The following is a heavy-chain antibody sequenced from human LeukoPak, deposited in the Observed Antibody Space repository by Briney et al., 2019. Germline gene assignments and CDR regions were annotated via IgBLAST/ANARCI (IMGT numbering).Heavy chain of an antibody. CDR3: ARRIAAAGTYYYYGRDV. Sequence: GGSLRLSCAASGFTLSDHYMSWIRQAPGKGLEWVANIKQDGSEKYYVDSVKGRFTISRDNTKNSLSLQMNSLRVEDTAVYYCARRIAAAGTYYYYGRDVWGQGTTVTVSS. CDR2: IKQDGSEK. V-gene: IGHV3-7*02. CDR1: GFTLSDHY. D-gene: IGHD6-13*01. J-gene: IGHJ6*02.